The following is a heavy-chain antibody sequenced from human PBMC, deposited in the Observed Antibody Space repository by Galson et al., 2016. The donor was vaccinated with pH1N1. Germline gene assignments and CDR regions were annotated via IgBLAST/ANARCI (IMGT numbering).Heavy chain of an antibody. V-gene: IGHV3-30*18. Sequence: SLRLSCAASGFTFSDYWMHWARQAPGKGLEWVAVISFDGSNKYYADSVKGRFTISRDNSKNTLYLQMNSLRAEDTAVYYCAKDHGWLGTIASAYFDYWGQGTLLTFAS. J-gene: IGHJ4*02. D-gene: IGHD6-19*01. CDR2: ISFDGSNK. CDR3: AKDHGWLGTIASAYFDY. CDR1: GFTFSDYW.